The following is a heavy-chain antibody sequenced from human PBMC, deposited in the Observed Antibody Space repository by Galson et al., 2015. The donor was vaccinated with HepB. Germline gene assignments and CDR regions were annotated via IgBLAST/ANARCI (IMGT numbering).Heavy chain of an antibody. V-gene: IGHV3-30*18. Sequence: SLRLSCAASGFTFSSYGMHWVRQAPGKGLEWVAVISYDGSNKYYADSVKGRFTISRDNSKNTLYLQMNSLRAEDTAVYYCAKDWRTAADYWGQGTLVTVSS. D-gene: IGHD3-3*01. CDR3: AKDWRTAADY. J-gene: IGHJ4*02. CDR1: GFTFSSYG. CDR2: ISYDGSNK.